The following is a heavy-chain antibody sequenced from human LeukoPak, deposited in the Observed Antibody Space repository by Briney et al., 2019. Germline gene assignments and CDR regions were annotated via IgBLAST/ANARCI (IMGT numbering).Heavy chain of an antibody. Sequence: SETLSLTCTVSGSSISSRSYYLGWIRQPPGKGLEWIGSIYYSGSTYYNPSLKSRVTISVDTSKNQFSLKLSSVTAADTAVYYCARRVHSSDFTHAFDIWGQGTMVTVSS. CDR3: ARRVHSSDFTHAFDI. D-gene: IGHD6-19*01. CDR2: IYYSGST. V-gene: IGHV4-39*01. CDR1: GSSISSRSYY. J-gene: IGHJ3*02.